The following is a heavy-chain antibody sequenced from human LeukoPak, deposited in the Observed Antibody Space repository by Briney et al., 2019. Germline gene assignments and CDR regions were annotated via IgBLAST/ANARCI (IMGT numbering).Heavy chain of an antibody. V-gene: IGHV3-23*01. CDR1: GFTFSSYA. CDR3: AKETGLGYDFWSDLNWFDP. Sequence: PGGSLRLSCAASGFTFSSYAMSWVCQAPGKGLEWVSAISGSGGSTYYADSVKGRFTISRDNSKNTLYLQMNSLRAEDTAVYYCAKETGLGYDFWSDLNWFDPWGQGTLVTVSS. D-gene: IGHD3-3*01. CDR2: ISGSGGST. J-gene: IGHJ5*02.